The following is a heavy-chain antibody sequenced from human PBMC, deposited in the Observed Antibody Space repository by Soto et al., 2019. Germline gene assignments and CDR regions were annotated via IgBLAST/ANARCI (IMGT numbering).Heavy chain of an antibody. J-gene: IGHJ4*02. D-gene: IGHD6-19*01. CDR3: ARDGAVAGIDY. V-gene: IGHV4-59*02. Sequence: SETLSLTCTVSGDSVSSKCWTWIRQPPGKGLEWIGCICSSGSTDYNPSLKSRVTISVDTSKNHFSLKLSSVTAADTAVYYCARDGAVAGIDYWGQGTLVTVSS. CDR1: GDSVSSKC. CDR2: ICSSGST.